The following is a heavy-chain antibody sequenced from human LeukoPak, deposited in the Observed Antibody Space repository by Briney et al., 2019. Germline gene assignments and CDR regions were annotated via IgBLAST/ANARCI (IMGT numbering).Heavy chain of an antibody. V-gene: IGHV4-31*03. CDR1: GGSISSHIFY. J-gene: IGHJ2*01. CDR2: IYHTGDT. Sequence: PSETLSLTCTVSGGSISSHIFYWNWIRQRPGQGLEWIGYIYHTGDTFYNPSLKSRLMISLDTSENQFSLKLSSVTAADTAVYYCARAPSPYSSSDSYWYFDLWGRGTLVTVSS. D-gene: IGHD6-6*01. CDR3: ARAPSPYSSSDSYWYFDL.